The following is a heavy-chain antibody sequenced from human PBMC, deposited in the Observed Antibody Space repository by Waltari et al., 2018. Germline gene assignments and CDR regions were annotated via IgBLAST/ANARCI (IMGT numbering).Heavy chain of an antibody. Sequence: EVQLVESGGGLVQPGGSQRLSCAASVFTFSSHWMTWVRQAPGKGLEWLANIKKDGSESYYGDSVKGRFTISRDNTKNSLYLQMNSLRVEDTAVYYCARADYGGTADYDYWGQGTQVTVSS. V-gene: IGHV3-7*04. CDR2: IKKDGSES. CDR3: ARADYGGTADYDY. D-gene: IGHD4-17*01. CDR1: VFTFSSHW. J-gene: IGHJ4*02.